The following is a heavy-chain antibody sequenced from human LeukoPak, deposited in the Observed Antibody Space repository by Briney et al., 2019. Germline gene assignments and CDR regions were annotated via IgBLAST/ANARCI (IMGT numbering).Heavy chain of an antibody. CDR3: AKAGVDVWGSYRYYFDY. J-gene: IGHJ4*02. D-gene: IGHD3-16*02. CDR1: GFTFSSYA. V-gene: IGHV3-30*04. CDR2: ISYDGSNK. Sequence: HSGRSLRLSCAASGFTFSSYAMHWVRQAPGKGLEWVAVISYDGSNKYYADSVKGRFTISRDNAKNSLYLQMNSLRAEDTALYYCAKAGVDVWGSYRYYFDYWGQGTLVTVSS.